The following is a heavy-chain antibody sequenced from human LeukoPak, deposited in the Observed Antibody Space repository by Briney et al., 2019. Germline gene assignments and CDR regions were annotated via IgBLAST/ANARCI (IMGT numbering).Heavy chain of an antibody. CDR3: VKEGRSLQTY. D-gene: IGHD5-24*01. CDR1: GFTFKSYA. Sequence: PGGSLRLSCSASGFTFKSYAMHWVRQAPGKGLEYVSSINTNGANTYYADSVKGRFTISRDNSRNTVYVQMNSLTPEDTAVYYCVKEGRSLQTYWGQGTLVTVSS. V-gene: IGHV3-64*05. J-gene: IGHJ4*02. CDR2: INTNGANT.